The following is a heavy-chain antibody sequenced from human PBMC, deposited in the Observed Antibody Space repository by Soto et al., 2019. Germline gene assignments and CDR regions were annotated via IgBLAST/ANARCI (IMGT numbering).Heavy chain of an antibody. CDR3: ASSLLRLGELSPLDY. D-gene: IGHD3-16*02. CDR1: GGSISSSNW. V-gene: IGHV4-4*02. CDR2: IYHSGST. J-gene: IGHJ4*02. Sequence: QVQLQESGPALVKPSCTLSLTGAGCGGSISSSNWWSWSRQPPEKGLEWIGEIYHSGSTNYNPPLKSLVTISVDKSKNQFPLKLSSVTAADTAVYYCASSLLRLGELSPLDYWGQGTLVTVAA.